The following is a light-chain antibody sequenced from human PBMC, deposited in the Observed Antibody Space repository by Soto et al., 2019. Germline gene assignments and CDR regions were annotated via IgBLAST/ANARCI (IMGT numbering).Light chain of an antibody. CDR3: GTWDNGLSAVV. CDR2: END. Sequence: SVLTQPPSVSAAPGQKITISCSGSDSNIWYNSVSWYQQLPGTAPKLLISENDERPSDLPDRFSASKSGTSATLGITGLQTGDEATYFCGTWDNGLSAVVFGGGTQLTVL. CDR1: DSNIWYNS. J-gene: IGLJ2*01. V-gene: IGLV1-51*02.